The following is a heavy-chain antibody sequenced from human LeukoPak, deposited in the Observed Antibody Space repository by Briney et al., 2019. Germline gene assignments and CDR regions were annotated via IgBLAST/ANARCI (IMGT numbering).Heavy chain of an antibody. Sequence: SETLSLTCAVYGGSFSGYYLSWIRQPPGKGLEWIGEINHSGSTNYNPSLKSRVTISVDTSKNQFSLNLSSVTAADTPVYYCARGTNILTGYYYYMDVWGKGTTVTVSS. CDR2: INHSGST. V-gene: IGHV4-34*01. J-gene: IGHJ6*03. CDR1: GGSFSGYY. D-gene: IGHD3-9*01. CDR3: ARGTNILTGYYYYMDV.